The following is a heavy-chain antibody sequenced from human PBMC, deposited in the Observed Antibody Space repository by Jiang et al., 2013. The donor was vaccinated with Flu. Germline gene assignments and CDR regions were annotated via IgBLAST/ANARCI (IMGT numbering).Heavy chain of an antibody. CDR1: GGSISSYY. D-gene: IGHD3-10*01. CDR3: ARDSREGSGSYYRFFDS. V-gene: IGHV4-59*01. Sequence: GPGLVKPSETLSLTCTVSGGSISSYYWSWIRQPPGKGLEWIGYIDYSGSTNYNPSLKSRVAILVDTSKNQFSLKLNSVTAADTAMYYCARDSREGSGSYYRFFDSWGQGTLVTVSS. CDR2: IDYSGST. J-gene: IGHJ4*02.